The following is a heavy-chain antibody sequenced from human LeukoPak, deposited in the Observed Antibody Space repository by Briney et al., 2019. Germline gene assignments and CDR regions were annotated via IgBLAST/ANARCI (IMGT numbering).Heavy chain of an antibody. CDR3: ARDRPGRYCSTTSCYNASPFDP. V-gene: IGHV1-69*13. CDR1: GYTFTSYG. CDR2: IIPIFGTA. D-gene: IGHD2-2*02. J-gene: IGHJ5*02. Sequence: GASVKVSCKASGYTFTSYGISWVRQAPGQGLEWMGRIIPIFGTANYAQKFQGRVTITADESTSTAYMELSSLRSEDTAVYYCARDRPGRYCSTTSCYNASPFDPWGQGTLVTVSS.